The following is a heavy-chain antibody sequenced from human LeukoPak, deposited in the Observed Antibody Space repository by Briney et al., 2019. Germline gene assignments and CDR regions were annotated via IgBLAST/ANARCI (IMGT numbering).Heavy chain of an antibody. CDR1: GGSISSSSYY. J-gene: IGHJ4*02. CDR2: IYYSGST. V-gene: IGHV4-39*01. D-gene: IGHD4-17*01. Sequence: PSETLSLTCTVSGGSISSSSYYWGWIRQPPGKGLEWIGSIYYSGSTYYNPSLKSRVTISVDTSKNQFSLKPSSVTAADTAVYYCASSTVVTDGYHYWGQGTLVTVSS. CDR3: ASSTVVTDGYHY.